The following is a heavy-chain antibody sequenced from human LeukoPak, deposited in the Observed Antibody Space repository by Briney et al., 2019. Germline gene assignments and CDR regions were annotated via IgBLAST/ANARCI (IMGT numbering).Heavy chain of an antibody. CDR2: ISYDGSNK. CDR3: ARDKYSSSWYLSY. J-gene: IGHJ4*02. Sequence: GGSLRLSCAASGFTFSSYAMHWVRQAPGKGLEWVAVISYDGSNKYYADSVKGRFTISRDNSKNTLYLQMNSLRAEDTAVYYCARDKYSSSWYLSYWGQGTLVTVSS. D-gene: IGHD6-13*01. V-gene: IGHV3-30*04. CDR1: GFTFSSYA.